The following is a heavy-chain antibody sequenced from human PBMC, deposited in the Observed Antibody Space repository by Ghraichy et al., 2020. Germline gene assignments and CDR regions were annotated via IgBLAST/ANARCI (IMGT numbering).Heavy chain of an antibody. V-gene: IGHV4-61*01. D-gene: IGHD5-18*01. J-gene: IGHJ4*02. Sequence: GSLRLSCTVSGGSVSSGSYYWSWIRQPPGKGLEWIGYIYYSGSTNYNPSLKSRVTISVDTSKNQFSLKLSSVTAADTAVYYCAREGTRIQLWSTLGAYFDYWGQGTLVTVSS. CDR1: GGSVSSGSYY. CDR3: AREGTRIQLWSTLGAYFDY. CDR2: IYYSGST.